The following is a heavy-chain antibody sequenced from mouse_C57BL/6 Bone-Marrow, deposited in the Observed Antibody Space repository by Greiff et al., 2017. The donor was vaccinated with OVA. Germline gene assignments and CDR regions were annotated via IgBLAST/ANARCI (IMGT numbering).Heavy chain of an antibody. CDR2: IYPRSGNT. Sequence: VKLMESGAELARPGASVKLSCKASGYTFTSYGISWVKQRTGQGLEWIGEIYPRSGNTYYNEKFKGKAKLTADKSSSTAYMELRSLTSEDSAVYFCARRGSSGLFAYWGQGTLVTVSA. V-gene: IGHV1-81*01. CDR1: GYTFTSYG. J-gene: IGHJ3*01. CDR3: ARRGSSGLFAY. D-gene: IGHD3-2*02.